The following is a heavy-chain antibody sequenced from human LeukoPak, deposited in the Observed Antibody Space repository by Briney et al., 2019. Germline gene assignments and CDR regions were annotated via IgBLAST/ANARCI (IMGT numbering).Heavy chain of an antibody. J-gene: IGHJ4*02. CDR1: GYTFTGYY. V-gene: IGHV1-2*02. CDR3: ARDHSGWISGAFDY. CDR2: INPNSGGT. Sequence: ASVKVSCKASGYTFTGYYMHWVRQAPGQGLEWMGWINPNSGGTNYAQKFQGRVTMTRDTSISSAYMDLSRLRSDDTAVYYCARDHSGWISGAFDYWGQGTLVTVSS. D-gene: IGHD6-19*01.